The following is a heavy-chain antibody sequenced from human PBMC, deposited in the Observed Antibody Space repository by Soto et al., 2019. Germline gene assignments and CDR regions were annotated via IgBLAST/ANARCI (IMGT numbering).Heavy chain of an antibody. CDR1: GDSISNTNYY. CDR3: ARHGHNSRYWPDWFDP. V-gene: IGHV4-39*01. D-gene: IGHD2-15*01. Sequence: SETLSLTCTVSGDSISNTNYYWGWVRQSPGKGLEWIGSIYYGGSTYSSPSLDSRVTISVDTSKNQFSLRLGSMTAADTAVYYCARHGHNSRYWPDWFDPWGQGTLVTVSS. J-gene: IGHJ5*02. CDR2: IYYGGST.